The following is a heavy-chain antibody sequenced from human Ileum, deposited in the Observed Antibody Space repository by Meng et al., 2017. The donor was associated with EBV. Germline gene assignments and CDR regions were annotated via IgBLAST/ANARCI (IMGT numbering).Heavy chain of an antibody. J-gene: IGHJ4*02. V-gene: IGHV7-4-1*02. D-gene: IGHD6-25*01. CDR1: GYTFTTYG. CDR2: INTNTGKP. Sequence: QLHLGQSGTELKQPGSSVRISFKASGYTFTTYGMNWVRQAPGQGLEWMGWINTNTGKPTYAQGLTGRFVFSLDTSVSTAYLQISSLKAEDTAVYYCARDSEAADYWGQGTLVTVSS. CDR3: ARDSEAADY.